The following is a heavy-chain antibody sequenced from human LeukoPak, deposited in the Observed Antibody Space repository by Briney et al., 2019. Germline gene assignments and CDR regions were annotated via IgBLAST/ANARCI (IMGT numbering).Heavy chain of an antibody. CDR3: ARDRRRVVIATAYFDS. CDR2: IYYSGST. CDR1: GGSISSYY. J-gene: IGHJ4*02. D-gene: IGHD2-21*01. Sequence: SETLSLTCTVSGGSISSYYWSWIRQPPGKGLEWIGYIYYSGSTNYNPSLKSRVTISVDTSRNQFSLKLSSVTAADTAVYYCARDRRRVVIATAYFDSWGQGTLVTVSS. V-gene: IGHV4-59*12.